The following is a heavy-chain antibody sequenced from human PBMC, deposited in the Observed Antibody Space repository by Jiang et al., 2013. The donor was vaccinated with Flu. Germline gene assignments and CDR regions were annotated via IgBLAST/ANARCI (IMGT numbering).Heavy chain of an antibody. V-gene: IGHV4-30-4*01. CDR1: GGSISSGDYY. J-gene: IGHJ4*02. D-gene: IGHD4-23*01. Sequence: GLVKPSQTLSLTCTVSGGSISSGDYYWSWIRQPPGKGLEWIGYIYYSGSIYYNPSLKSRVTISVDTSKNQFSLKLSSVTAADTAVYYCARVSGDYGGNSDYWGQGTLVTVSS. CDR3: ARVSGDYGGNSDY. CDR2: IYYSGSI.